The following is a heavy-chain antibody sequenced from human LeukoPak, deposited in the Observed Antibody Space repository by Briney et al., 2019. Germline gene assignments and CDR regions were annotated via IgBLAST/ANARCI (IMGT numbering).Heavy chain of an antibody. V-gene: IGHV1-8*01. CDR1: GYTFTSYD. Sequence: ASVKVSCKASGYTFTSYDINWVRQATGQGLEWMGWMNANSGNTGYAQKFQGRVTMTRNTSISTAYMELSSLRSEDTALYYCARAMRRITMIVVVVYWFDPWGQGTLATVSS. CDR3: ARAMRRITMIVVVVYWFDP. J-gene: IGHJ5*02. D-gene: IGHD3-22*01. CDR2: MNANSGNT.